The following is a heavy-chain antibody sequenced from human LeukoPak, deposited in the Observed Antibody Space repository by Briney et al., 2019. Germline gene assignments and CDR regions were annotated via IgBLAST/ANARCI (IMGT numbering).Heavy chain of an antibody. CDR1: EFTCSSYA. J-gene: IGHJ4*02. V-gene: IGHV3-23*01. CDR3: ASYDSSGYYLYRYFTY. CDR2: MTSSGGNT. D-gene: IGHD3-22*01. Sequence: PGGSLRLSCAASEFTCSSYAMSWVRQAPGKGLEWVSVMTSSGGNTYYADSVKGRFTISRDNSKNTLYLQMNSLRAEDTAVYYCASYDSSGYYLYRYFTYWGQGTLVTVSS.